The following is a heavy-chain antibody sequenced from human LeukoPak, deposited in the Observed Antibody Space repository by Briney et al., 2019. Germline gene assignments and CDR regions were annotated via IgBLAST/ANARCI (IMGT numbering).Heavy chain of an antibody. D-gene: IGHD1-26*01. CDR3: AKDGRENYYGTLDY. V-gene: IGHV3-23*01. Sequence: PGGSLRLSCAASGFFFSNYAMSWVRQVPGKGLEWVSAINGGGTRTYYADSVKGRVTISRDNSKNMLHLQVNSLRAEDTAVYYCAKDGRENYYGTLDYRGQGTLVTVSS. CDR2: INGGGTRT. J-gene: IGHJ4*02. CDR1: GFFFSNYA.